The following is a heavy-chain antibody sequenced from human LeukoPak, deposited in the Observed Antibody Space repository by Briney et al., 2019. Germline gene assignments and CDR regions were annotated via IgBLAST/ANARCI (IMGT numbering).Heavy chain of an antibody. CDR2: VHSSGST. J-gene: IGHJ4*02. V-gene: IGHV4-59*01. CDR1: GGSINNYY. CDR3: ARSGSYSGTFDY. D-gene: IGHD1-26*01. Sequence: PSETLSLTCTVSGGSINNYYWSWIRQPPGRGLEWIGYVHSSGSTNYNPSLKSRVTISIDPSKNQFSLKVTSVTTADTAVYYCARSGSYSGTFDYWGQGTLVTVSS.